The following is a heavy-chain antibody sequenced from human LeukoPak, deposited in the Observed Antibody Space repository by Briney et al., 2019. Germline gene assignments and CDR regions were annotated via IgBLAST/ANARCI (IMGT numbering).Heavy chain of an antibody. V-gene: IGHV3-66*04. CDR2: IYSGSST. CDR1: GFTVSSNY. J-gene: IGHJ4*02. Sequence: PGGSLRLSRAASGFTVSSNYMSWVRQASGKGLEWVSVIYSGSSTYYADSVKGRFTISRDNSKNTLYLQMNSLRAEDTAVYYCARLREGGLATVDYWGQGTLVTVSS. CDR3: ARLREGGLATVDY. D-gene: IGHD5-12*01.